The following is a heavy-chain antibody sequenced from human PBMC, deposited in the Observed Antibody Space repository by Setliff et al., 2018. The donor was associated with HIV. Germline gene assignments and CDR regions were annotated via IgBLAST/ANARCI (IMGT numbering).Heavy chain of an antibody. CDR2: VYYTGTT. V-gene: IGHV4-31*03. CDR1: GGSISSSGNY. CDR3: ARGESTTWDLAEYFQH. Sequence: PSETLSLTCTVSGGSISSSGNYWTWIRQRPGKGLEWIGYVYYTGTTYFNPSLKSRITISVDTSKNQFSLKLGFVTAADTAVYYCARGESTTWDLAEYFQHWGHGTLVTVSS. D-gene: IGHD2-2*01. J-gene: IGHJ1*01.